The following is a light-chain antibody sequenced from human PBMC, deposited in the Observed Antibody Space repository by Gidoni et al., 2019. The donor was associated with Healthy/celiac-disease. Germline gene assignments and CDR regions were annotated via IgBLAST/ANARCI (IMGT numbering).Light chain of an antibody. CDR1: QGISSY. CDR3: QQLNSYPRT. Sequence: DIQLTQSPSFLSASVGDRVTITGRASQGISSYLAWCQQKPGKAPKLLIYAASTLQSGVPSRFSGSGSGTEFTLTISSLQPEDFATYYCQQLNSYPRTFXQXTKVEIK. CDR2: AAS. J-gene: IGKJ1*01. V-gene: IGKV1-9*01.